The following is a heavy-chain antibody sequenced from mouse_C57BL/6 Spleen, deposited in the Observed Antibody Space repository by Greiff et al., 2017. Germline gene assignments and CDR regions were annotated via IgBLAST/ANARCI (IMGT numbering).Heavy chain of an antibody. CDR2: ISVGGGNT. J-gene: IGHJ3*01. CDR3: AGSTMVTTGGSWFAY. CDR1: GSTFSSYT. Sequence: EVMLVESGGGLVKPGGSLKLSCAASGSTFSSYTMSWVRQTPEKRLEWVATISVGGGNTYYPDSVKGRFTISRDNTKTTLYLQMSSLRSVATALYYFAGSTMVTTGGSWFAYWGQGTLVTVSA. V-gene: IGHV5-9*01. D-gene: IGHD2-2*01.